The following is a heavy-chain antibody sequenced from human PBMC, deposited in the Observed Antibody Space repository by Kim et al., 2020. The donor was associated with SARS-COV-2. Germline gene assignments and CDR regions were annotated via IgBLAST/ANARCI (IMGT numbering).Heavy chain of an antibody. CDR3: APAGGYCSSTSCFDY. J-gene: IGHJ4*02. CDR2: ISSSSSYI. D-gene: IGHD2-2*01. V-gene: IGHV3-21*01. CDR1: GFTFSSYS. Sequence: GGSLRLSCAASGFTFSSYSMNWVRQAPGKGPEWVSSISSSSSYIYYADSVKGRFTISRDNAKNSLYLQMNSLRAEDTAVYYCAPAGGYCSSTSCFDYWGQGTLVTVSS.